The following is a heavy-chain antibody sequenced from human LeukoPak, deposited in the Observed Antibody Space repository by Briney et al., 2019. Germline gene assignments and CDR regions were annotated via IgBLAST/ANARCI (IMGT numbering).Heavy chain of an antibody. D-gene: IGHD3-10*01. CDR1: GGSISSSSYY. CDR2: IYYSGST. CDR3: ARVYGSGSYYNGYYYYYMDV. Sequence: SETLSLTCTVSGGSISSSSYYWGWIRQPPGKGLEWIGSIYYSGSTYYNPSLKSRVTISVDTFKNQFSLKLSSVTAADTAVYYCARVYGSGSYYNGYYYYYMDVWGKGTTVTISS. V-gene: IGHV4-39*01. J-gene: IGHJ6*03.